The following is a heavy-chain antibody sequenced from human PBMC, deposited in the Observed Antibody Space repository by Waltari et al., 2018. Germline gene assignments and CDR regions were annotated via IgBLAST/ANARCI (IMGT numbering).Heavy chain of an antibody. CDR2: INHSGST. CDR1: AGSFSGYY. D-gene: IGHD6-19*01. V-gene: IGHV4-34*01. Sequence: QVQLQQWGAGLLKPSETLALTCAVSAGSFSGYYWSWIRQPPGKGLEWIGEINHSGSTNDNPSLKSRVTISVDTSKNQFSQKLSSVTAADTAVYYCARAGYSSGIDYWGQGTLVTVSS. J-gene: IGHJ4*02. CDR3: ARAGYSSGIDY.